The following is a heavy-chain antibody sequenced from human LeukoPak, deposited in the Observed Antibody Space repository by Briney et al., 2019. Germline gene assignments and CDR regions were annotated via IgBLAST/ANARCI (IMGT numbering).Heavy chain of an antibody. CDR3: ARGTSSGSYYLYYYYYGMDV. J-gene: IGHJ6*02. D-gene: IGHD1-26*01. V-gene: IGHV1-2*06. CDR2: INPNSGGT. Sequence: ASVKVSCKASGYTFTGYYMHWVRQAPGQGLEWMGRINPNSGGTNYAQKFQGRVTMTRDTSISTAYMELSRLRSDDTAVYYCARGTSSGSYYLYYYYYGMDVWGQGTTVTVSS. CDR1: GYTFTGYY.